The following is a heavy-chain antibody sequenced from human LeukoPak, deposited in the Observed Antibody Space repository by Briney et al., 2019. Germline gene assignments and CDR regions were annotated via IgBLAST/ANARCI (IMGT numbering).Heavy chain of an antibody. CDR2: IKQDGSEK. J-gene: IGHJ4*02. Sequence: PGGSLRLSCAASGFTFSSYWMSWVRQAPGKGLEWVANIKQDGSEKYYVDSVKGRFTISRDNAKNSLYLQMNSLRAEDTAVYYCARATYSSSSSSRYWGQGTLVTVSS. CDR1: GFTFSSYW. CDR3: ARATYSSSSSSRY. V-gene: IGHV3-7*04. D-gene: IGHD6-6*01.